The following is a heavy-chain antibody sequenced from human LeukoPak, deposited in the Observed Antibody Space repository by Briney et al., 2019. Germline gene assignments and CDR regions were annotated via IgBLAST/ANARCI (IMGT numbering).Heavy chain of an antibody. CDR2: ISTSGSTI. CDR3: ATRRGWNYDRYYYYYMDV. V-gene: IGHV3-11*01. J-gene: IGHJ6*03. D-gene: IGHD1-7*01. CDR1: GFTFSDYY. Sequence: PGGSLRLSCAASGFTFSDYYMSWIRQAPGKGLEWVSYISTSGSTINYADSVKGRSTISRDNAKNSLYLQMNSLRAEDTAVYYCATRRGWNYDRYYYYYMDVWGKGTTVTVSS.